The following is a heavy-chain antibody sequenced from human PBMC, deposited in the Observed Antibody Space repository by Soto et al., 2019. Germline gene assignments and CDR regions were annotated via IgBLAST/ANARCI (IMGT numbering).Heavy chain of an antibody. Sequence: QVQLVQSGAEVKKPGSSVKVSCKASGGTFSSSAISWVRQAPGPGLEWMGGIIPIFGTANYAQKFQGRVTITADESTSTDYMGLSSLSSEVTSGDYCARGGTSGGSLFDYWGQGTLVTVSS. D-gene: IGHD1-26*01. CDR3: ARGGTSGGSLFDY. J-gene: IGHJ4*02. CDR1: GGTFSSSA. CDR2: IIPIFGTA. V-gene: IGHV1-69*01.